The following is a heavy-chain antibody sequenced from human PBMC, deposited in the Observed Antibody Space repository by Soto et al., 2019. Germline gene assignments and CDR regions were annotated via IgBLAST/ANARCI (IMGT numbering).Heavy chain of an antibody. J-gene: IGHJ3*02. D-gene: IGHD3-10*01. CDR3: ARELIFPLWFRAADAFHI. CDR1: GYTFTGYY. Sequence: ASVNVSCKASGYTFTGYYMHWVRQAPGQGLEWMGWINPNSGGTNYAQKFQGWVTMTRDTSISTAYLELSRLRSDDTAVYYCARELIFPLWFRAADAFHISGQGTIVSGS. CDR2: INPNSGGT. V-gene: IGHV1-2*04.